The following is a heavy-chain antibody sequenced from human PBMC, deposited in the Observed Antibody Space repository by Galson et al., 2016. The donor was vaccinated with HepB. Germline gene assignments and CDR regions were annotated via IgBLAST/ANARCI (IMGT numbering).Heavy chain of an antibody. CDR3: ARNERRWLHSPYYFDS. D-gene: IGHD5-24*01. V-gene: IGHV4-39*01. CDR1: GGSISSSSYY. CDR2: IYYSGST. Sequence: SETLSLTCTVSGGSISSSSYYWDWIRQPPGKGLEWIGSIYYSGSTYYNPSLKSRVTISVDTPKNQFSLKPSSVTAADTAVYYYARNERRWLHSPYYFDSWGQGTLVTVSS. J-gene: IGHJ4*02.